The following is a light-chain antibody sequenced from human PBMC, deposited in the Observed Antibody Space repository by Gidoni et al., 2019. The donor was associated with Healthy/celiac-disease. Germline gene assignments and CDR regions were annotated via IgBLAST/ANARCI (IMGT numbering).Light chain of an antibody. Sequence: DIQMTQSPSSLSASVGDRVTITCRASQSISSYLNWYQQKPGKAPKLLIYAASSLQSGVPSMCSGSGSGTDFTLTISSMQPEDIATYYCQQSYSTPQDTFGQGTKLEIK. J-gene: IGKJ2*01. CDR1: QSISSY. CDR3: QQSYSTPQDT. V-gene: IGKV1-39*01. CDR2: AAS.